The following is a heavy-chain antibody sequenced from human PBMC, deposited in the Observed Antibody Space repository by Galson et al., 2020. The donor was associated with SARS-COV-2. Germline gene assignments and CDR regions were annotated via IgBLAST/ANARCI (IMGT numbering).Heavy chain of an antibody. Sequence: SGPTLVKPTQTLTLTCTVSGFSLNTSGVRVNWIRQPPGKALEWLARIDWDEDKFYSPSLQTRLAISQDTSKNQVVLTMTNMDPVDTATFYCARAFDYDALDIWGPGTMVSVSS. J-gene: IGHJ3*02. CDR2: IDWDEDK. CDR1: GFSLNTSGVR. D-gene: IGHD3-9*01. CDR3: ARAFDYDALDI. V-gene: IGHV2-70*04.